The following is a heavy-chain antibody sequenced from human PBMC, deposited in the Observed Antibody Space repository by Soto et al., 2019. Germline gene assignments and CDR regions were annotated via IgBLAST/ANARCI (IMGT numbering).Heavy chain of an antibody. CDR3: TKEGAAHDY. CDR1: GFTFSGST. J-gene: IGHJ4*02. CDR2: IRTNTKNYAT. D-gene: IGHD1-26*01. V-gene: IGHV3-73*02. Sequence: EVQLVESGGGLVQPGGSLKLSCAASGFTFSGSTMHWVRQASGKGLEWIGRIRTNTKNYATAYAVSLKGRFTIARDDSENTAYLQMASLKTEDTALYYCTKEGAAHDYWGQGTLVTVSS.